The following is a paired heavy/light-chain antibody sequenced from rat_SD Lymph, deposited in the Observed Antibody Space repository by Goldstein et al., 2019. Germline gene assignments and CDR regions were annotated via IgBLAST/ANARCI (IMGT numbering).Light chain of an antibody. Sequence: DTVLTQSPALAVSPGERVTISCKASESVSTRMHWYQQKPGQQPKLLIYKASNLASGVPARFSGSGSGTDFTLTIDPVEADDTATYFCQQSWNGPRTFGGGTKLELK. J-gene: IGKJ1*01. CDR3: QQSWNGPRT. CDR2: KAS. V-gene: IGKV3S8*01. CDR1: ESVSTR.
Heavy chain of an antibody. V-gene: IGHV5-25*01. CDR1: GFTFSNYY. Sequence: EVQLVESGGGLVQPGRSLKLSCAASGFTFSNYYMAWVRQAPKKGLEWVATISTSGSRTYYPDSVKGRFTISRDNAKSSLYLQMNSLKSEDTATYYCAREYTTDYYDYVMDAWGQGASVTVSS. CDR2: ISTSGSRT. CDR3: AREYTTDYYDYVMDA. D-gene: IGHD1-6*01. J-gene: IGHJ4*01.